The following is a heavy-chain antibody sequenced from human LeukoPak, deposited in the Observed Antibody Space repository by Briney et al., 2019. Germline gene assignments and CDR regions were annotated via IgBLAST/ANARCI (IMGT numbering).Heavy chain of an antibody. CDR2: ISYDGSNK. CDR3: AKGRQWLVQGYFDY. D-gene: IGHD6-19*01. V-gene: IGHV3-30*09. CDR1: GITFSSYA. J-gene: IGHJ4*02. Sequence: GGSLRLSCAASGITFSSYAMHWVRQAPGKGLEWVAVISYDGSNKYYADSVKGRFAISRDNSKNTLYLQMNSLRAEDTAVYYCAKGRQWLVQGYFDYWGQGTLVTVSS.